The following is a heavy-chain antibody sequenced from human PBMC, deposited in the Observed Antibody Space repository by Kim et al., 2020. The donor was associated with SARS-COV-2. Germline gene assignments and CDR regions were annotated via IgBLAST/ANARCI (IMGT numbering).Heavy chain of an antibody. CDR2: IYYSGST. D-gene: IGHD3-9*01. J-gene: IGHJ3*02. V-gene: IGHV4-61*01. CDR1: GGSVSSGSYY. Sequence: SETLSLTCTVSGGSVSSGSYYWSWIRQPPGKGLEWIGYIYYSGSTNYNPSLKSRVTISVDTSKNQFSLKLSSVTAADTAVYYCARRQTYYDILTGWTIDAFDIWGQGTMVTVSS. CDR3: ARRQTYYDILTGWTIDAFDI.